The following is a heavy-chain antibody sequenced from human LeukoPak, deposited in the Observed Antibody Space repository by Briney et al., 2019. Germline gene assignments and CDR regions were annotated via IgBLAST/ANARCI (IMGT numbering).Heavy chain of an antibody. V-gene: IGHV1-2*02. CDR3: ARVGSPITMVRGVTNYFDY. CDR2: INPNSGGT. D-gene: IGHD3-10*01. Sequence: ASVKVSCKASAYTFTGYYMHWVRQAPGQGLEWMGWINPNSGGTNYAQKFQGRVTMTRDTSISTAYMELSRLRSDDTAVYYCARVGSPITMVRGVTNYFDYWGQGTLVTVSS. J-gene: IGHJ4*02. CDR1: AYTFTGYY.